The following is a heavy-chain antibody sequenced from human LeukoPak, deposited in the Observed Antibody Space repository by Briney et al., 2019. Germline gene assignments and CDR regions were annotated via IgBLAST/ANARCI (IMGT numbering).Heavy chain of an antibody. D-gene: IGHD6-19*01. Sequence: VSGPTLANPTQTLTLTCTFSGFSPSTSGMCVSWILQPPGKAREWLARIDWDDDKYYSTSLRPRLTISKDTSKNQVVLTMTNMDPVDTATYYCARTAVAGGYYFDYWGQGTLVPVSS. CDR2: IDWDDDK. V-gene: IGHV2-70*11. CDR1: GFSPSTSGMC. J-gene: IGHJ4*02. CDR3: ARTAVAGGYYFDY.